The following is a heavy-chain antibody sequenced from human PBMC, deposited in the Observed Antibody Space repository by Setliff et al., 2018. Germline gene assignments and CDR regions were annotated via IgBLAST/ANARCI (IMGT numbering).Heavy chain of an antibody. D-gene: IGHD5-12*01. V-gene: IGHV4-61*01. CDR2: VYYSGIA. J-gene: IGHJ4*02. CDR3: ARGGTFRYFDY. Sequence: SETLSLTCTVSGDSISSRTYYWSWIRQPPGKGLEWIGYVYYSGIANYSPSLKSRLTISVDTSKNQFSLKLRSVTAADTAVYYCARGGTFRYFDYWGQGTPVTVSS. CDR1: GDSISSRTYY.